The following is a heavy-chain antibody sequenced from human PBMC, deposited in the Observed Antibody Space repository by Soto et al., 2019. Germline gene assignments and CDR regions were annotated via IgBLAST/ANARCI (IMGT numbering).Heavy chain of an antibody. Sequence: GGSLRLSCVASGLTFTNYDMSWVRQAPGKGLEWVSGITPGGVATYYAHSVKGRFTISRDNSKNTLFLQMNILRAEDTAVYYCADLGRLRFDPFDYWGQGALVTVSS. V-gene: IGHV3-23*01. CDR3: ADLGRLRFDPFDY. CDR2: ITPGGVAT. D-gene: IGHD3-16*01. J-gene: IGHJ4*02. CDR1: GLTFTNYD.